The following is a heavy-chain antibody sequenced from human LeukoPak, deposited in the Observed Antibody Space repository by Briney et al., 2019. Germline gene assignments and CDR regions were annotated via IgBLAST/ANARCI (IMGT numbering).Heavy chain of an antibody. CDR2: ISYDGSNK. CDR1: GFTFSSYA. V-gene: IGHV3-30*04. Sequence: GGSLRLSCAASGFTFSSYAMHWVRQAPGKGLEWVALISYDGSNKNYADSVKGRLTISRDISKNTLYVQMNSLRPEDTAVYYCAKDLFYSMATPQGLYGAFDIWGQGTMVTVSS. D-gene: IGHD5-24*01. J-gene: IGHJ3*02. CDR3: AKDLFYSMATPQGLYGAFDI.